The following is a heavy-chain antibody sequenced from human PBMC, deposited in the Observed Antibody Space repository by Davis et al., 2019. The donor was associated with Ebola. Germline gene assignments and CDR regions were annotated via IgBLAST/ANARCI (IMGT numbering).Heavy chain of an antibody. CDR1: GFTSSSFW. Sequence: GESLKISCAAAGFTSSSFWMTWVRQAPGKGLDWVANINEDGRARYYVDSVKGRFTISRDNVKNSLYLQMKSRGAEDTAVYYCATKQGDYWGQGTLVTVSS. CDR3: ATKQGDY. J-gene: IGHJ4*02. CDR2: INEDGRAR. V-gene: IGHV3-7*01.